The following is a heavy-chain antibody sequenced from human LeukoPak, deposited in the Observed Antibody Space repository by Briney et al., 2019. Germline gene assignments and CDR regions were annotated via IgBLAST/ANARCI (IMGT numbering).Heavy chain of an antibody. CDR1: GGSFSGYY. V-gene: IGHV4-34*01. J-gene: IGHJ3*02. CDR2: INHSGST. CDR3: ARGDVYDWGAFDI. Sequence: SETLSPTCAVYGGSFSGYYWSWIRQPPGKGLEWIGEINHSGSTNYNPSLKSRVTISVDTSKSQFSLKLSSVTAADTAVYYCARGDVYDWGAFDIWGQGTRVTVSS. D-gene: IGHD5/OR15-5a*01.